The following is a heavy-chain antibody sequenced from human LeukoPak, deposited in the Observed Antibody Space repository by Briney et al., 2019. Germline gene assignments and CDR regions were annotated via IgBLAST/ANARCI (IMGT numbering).Heavy chain of an antibody. V-gene: IGHV1-2*02. J-gene: IGHJ6*02. CDR1: GYTFTSYN. D-gene: IGHD2-8*02. Sequence: ASVIVSCKASGYTFTSYNMHWVRQAPGQGLESMGGINHNIVGTNYGQKFQGRVTMTRDTSISTAYMELSRLRSDDTAVYYCAREVLAKNYGMDVWGQGTTVTVSS. CDR3: AREVLAKNYGMDV. CDR2: INHNIVGT.